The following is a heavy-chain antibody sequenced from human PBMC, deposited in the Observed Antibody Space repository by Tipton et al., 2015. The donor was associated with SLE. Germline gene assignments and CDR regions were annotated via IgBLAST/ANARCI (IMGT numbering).Heavy chain of an antibody. CDR2: ISSGGDTI. D-gene: IGHD2-15*01. V-gene: IGHV3-11*01. CDR1: GFTFNDYY. J-gene: IGHJ3*02. CDR3: ARGGYCGGGSCYSGNRHGAFDI. Sequence: SLRLSCAVSGFTFNDYYMTWIRQAPGKGLEWLSYISSGGDTIYYADSVKGRFTMSRDNGKNSLYLQMNSLRAEDTAVYYCARGGYCGGGSCYSGNRHGAFDIWGQGTMVIVS.